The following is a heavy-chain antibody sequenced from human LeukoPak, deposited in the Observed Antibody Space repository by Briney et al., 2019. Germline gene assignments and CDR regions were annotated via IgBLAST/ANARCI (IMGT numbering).Heavy chain of an antibody. V-gene: IGHV3-33*01. CDR1: GFTFSSYG. D-gene: IGHD3-10*01. CDR3: AREVWFGESPLGMDV. Sequence: GRSLRLSCAASGFTFSSYGMHWVRQAPGKGLEWVAVIWYDGSNKYYADSVKGRFTISRDNSKNTLYLQMNSLRAEDTAVYYCAREVWFGESPLGMDVRGQGTTVTVSS. CDR2: IWYDGSNK. J-gene: IGHJ6*02.